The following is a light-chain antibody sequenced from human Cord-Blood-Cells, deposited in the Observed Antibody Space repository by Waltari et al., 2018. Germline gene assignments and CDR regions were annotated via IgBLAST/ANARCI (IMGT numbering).Light chain of an antibody. CDR3: CSYAGSYTVV. CDR2: DVS. CDR1: SSDVGGYNY. J-gene: IGLJ2*01. V-gene: IGLV2-11*01. Sequence: QSALPQPRSVSGSPGPSVTISCTGTSSDVGGYNYVSWYQQHPGKAPTLMIYDVSKRPSGVPDRFSGSKSGNTASLTISGLQAEDEADYYCCSYAGSYTVVFGGGTKLTVL.